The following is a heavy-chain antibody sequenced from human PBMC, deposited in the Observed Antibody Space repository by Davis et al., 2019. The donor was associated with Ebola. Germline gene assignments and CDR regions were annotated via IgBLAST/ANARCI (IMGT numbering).Heavy chain of an antibody. J-gene: IGHJ4*02. V-gene: IGHV4-34*01. CDR3: ARGPPYYYDILTGYSAFDY. CDR2: INHSGST. D-gene: IGHD3-9*01. CDR1: GFTFSSYC. Sequence: AGSLPLSCAASGFTFSSYCMSWVRQAPGKGLEWIGEINHSGSTNYNPSLKSRVTISVDTSKNQFSLKLSSVTAADTAVYYCARGPPYYYDILTGYSAFDYWGQGTLVTVSS.